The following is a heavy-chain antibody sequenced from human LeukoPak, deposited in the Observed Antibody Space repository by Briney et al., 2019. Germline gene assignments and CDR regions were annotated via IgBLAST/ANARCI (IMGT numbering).Heavy chain of an antibody. D-gene: IGHD3-9*01. CDR3: ARVPHYDMKWFDP. Sequence: ASVKVSCKASGYTFTGYDINWVRQATGQGLEWMGWMNPNSGNTGYAQKFQGRVTITRNTSISTAYMELSSLRSEDTAVYYCARVPHYDMKWFDPWGQGTLVTVSS. J-gene: IGHJ5*02. V-gene: IGHV1-8*03. CDR1: GYTFTGYD. CDR2: MNPNSGNT.